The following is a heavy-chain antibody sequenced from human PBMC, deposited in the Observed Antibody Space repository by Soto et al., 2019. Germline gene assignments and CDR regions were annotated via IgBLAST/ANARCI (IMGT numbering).Heavy chain of an antibody. Sequence: GGSLRLSCAASGFAVNGDYMSWVRQAPGKGLEWVSVIFAGGITHYSDSVKGRFTISRDNSKNTVYLQMNSLRAEDTAVYYCVRTSSYWGQGTLVTVSS. CDR1: GFAVNGDY. CDR2: IFAGGIT. J-gene: IGHJ4*02. D-gene: IGHD2-2*01. V-gene: IGHV3-53*01. CDR3: VRTSSY.